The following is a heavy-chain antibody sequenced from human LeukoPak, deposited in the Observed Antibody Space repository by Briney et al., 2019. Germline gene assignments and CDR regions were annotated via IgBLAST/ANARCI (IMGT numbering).Heavy chain of an antibody. CDR3: ARDSSSPYKSPKKFDY. Sequence: TGGSLRLSCAASGFTFSDYYMSWIRQAPGKGLEWVSYISSSGSTIYYADSVKGQFTISRDNAKNSLYMQMNSLRAEDTAVYYCARDSSSPYKSPKKFDYWGQGTLVTVSS. J-gene: IGHJ4*02. V-gene: IGHV3-11*04. CDR2: ISSSGSTI. D-gene: IGHD6-13*01. CDR1: GFTFSDYY.